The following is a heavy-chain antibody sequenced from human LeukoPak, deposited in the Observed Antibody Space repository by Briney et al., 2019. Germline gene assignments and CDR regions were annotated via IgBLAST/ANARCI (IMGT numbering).Heavy chain of an antibody. CDR1: GDSISSDY. CDR3: ARALGAFDI. V-gene: IGHV4-59*12. CDR2: IYYSGST. J-gene: IGHJ3*02. Sequence: SETLSLTCTVSGDSISSDYWSWIRQPPGKGLEWIGHIYYSGSTNYNPSLKSRVTISVDASKNHFSLKLSSVTAADTAVYYCARALGAFDIWGQGTMVTVSS.